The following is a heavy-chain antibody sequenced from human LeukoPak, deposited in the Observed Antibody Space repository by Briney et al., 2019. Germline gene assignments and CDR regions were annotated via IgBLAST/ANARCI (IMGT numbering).Heavy chain of an antibody. J-gene: IGHJ4*02. Sequence: SETLSLTCTVSGGTISSYYWSWIRQPPGKGLEWIGYIYYSGSTNYNPSLKSRVTISLDTFKNQFSLKLSSVTPEDTAVYYCARDPPFAYSIFDSWGQGTLVTVSS. V-gene: IGHV4-59*12. CDR3: ARDPPFAYSIFDS. CDR2: IYYSGST. D-gene: IGHD2-15*01. CDR1: GGTISSYY.